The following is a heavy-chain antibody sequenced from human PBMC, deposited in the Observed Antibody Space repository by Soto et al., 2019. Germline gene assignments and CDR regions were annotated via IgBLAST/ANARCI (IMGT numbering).Heavy chain of an antibody. V-gene: IGHV2-5*02. CDR2: IYWDDDK. CDR1: GFSLTTSGVG. J-gene: IGHJ5*02. Sequence: QITLKESGPPLVKPTQTLTLTCTFSGFSLTTSGVGGGWIRPPPAKPLPWLALIYWDDDKRYSLSLKSRLTITKDTSENQVVLTITNMHPADTGTYFCPHMTATVTWWFDPWGQGTLVTVSS. CDR3: PHMTATVTWWFDP. D-gene: IGHD5-12*01.